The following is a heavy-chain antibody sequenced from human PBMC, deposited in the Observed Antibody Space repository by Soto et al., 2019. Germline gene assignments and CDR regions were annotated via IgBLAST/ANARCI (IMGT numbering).Heavy chain of an antibody. CDR2: IYYSGST. Sequence: SETLSLTCTVSGGSISSYYWSWIRQPPGKGLEWIGYIYYSGSTNYNPSLKSRVTISVDTSKNQFSLKLSSVTAADTAVYYCARDNFSYGSYYYYMDVWGKGTTVTVSS. CDR1: GGSISSYY. V-gene: IGHV4-59*01. CDR3: ARDNFSYGSYYYYMDV. J-gene: IGHJ6*03. D-gene: IGHD5-18*01.